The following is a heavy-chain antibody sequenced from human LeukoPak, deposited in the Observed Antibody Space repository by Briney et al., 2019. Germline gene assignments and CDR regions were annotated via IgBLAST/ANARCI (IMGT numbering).Heavy chain of an antibody. Sequence: WGSLRLSCSASGFTFSSYAMHWVRQAPGKGLEYVSGINCNGGGTYYADSVKGRFTISRDNSKNTLYLQMSSLRAEDTAVYYCVKGYCSSTSSNTGAMDVWGKGTTVTVSS. D-gene: IGHD2-2*01. CDR1: GFTFSSYA. V-gene: IGHV3-64D*06. J-gene: IGHJ6*03. CDR2: INCNGGGT. CDR3: VKGYCSSTSSNTGAMDV.